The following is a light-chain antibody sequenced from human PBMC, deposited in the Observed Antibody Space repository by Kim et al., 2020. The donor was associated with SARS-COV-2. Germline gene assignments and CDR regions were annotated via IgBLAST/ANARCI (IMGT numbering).Light chain of an antibody. Sequence: QPVLTQPPSASGTPGQRVTIFCSGSDSNIGGNTVNWYQHLPGAAPKLLIYLNNQRPSGVPDRFSGSKSGTSASLAISGLQSEDEADYYCAVWDVSLNGVVFGGGTKLTVL. CDR3: AVWDVSLNGVV. V-gene: IGLV1-44*01. CDR1: DSNIGGNT. J-gene: IGLJ2*01. CDR2: LNN.